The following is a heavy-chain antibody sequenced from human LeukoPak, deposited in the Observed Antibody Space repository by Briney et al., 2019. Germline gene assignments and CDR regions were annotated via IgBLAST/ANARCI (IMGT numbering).Heavy chain of an antibody. CDR3: AKGGIATAETGWGRLIEY. V-gene: IGHV3-23*01. Sequence: PGGSLRLSCAASGFTFNNYAMTWVRQAPGKGLEWVSRISGSGGSTYYADSVKGRFTISRDNSGNTLYLQMTSLRAEDTAVYYCAKGGIATAETGWGRLIEYWGQGTLVTVSS. D-gene: IGHD6-13*01. CDR1: GFTFNNYA. J-gene: IGHJ4*02. CDR2: ISGSGGST.